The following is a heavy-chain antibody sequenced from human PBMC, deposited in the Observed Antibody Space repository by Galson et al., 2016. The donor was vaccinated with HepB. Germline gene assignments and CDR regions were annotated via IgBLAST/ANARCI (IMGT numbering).Heavy chain of an antibody. CDR2: IYHSGIT. CDR1: GGSISSSNW. V-gene: IGHV4-4*02. J-gene: IGHJ2*01. D-gene: IGHD3-22*01. Sequence: SETLSLTCAASGGSISSSNWWSWVRQPPGKGLEWIGEIYHSGITNYNPSLRSRVIISVDKSKSRFSLKLSSLTAADTAVYYCARGENYYDSSGYHYYYFDLWGRGTLVTVSS. CDR3: ARGENYYDSSGYHYYYFDL.